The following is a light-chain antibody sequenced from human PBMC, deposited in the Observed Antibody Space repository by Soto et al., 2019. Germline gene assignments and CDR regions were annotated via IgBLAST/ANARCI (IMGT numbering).Light chain of an antibody. CDR1: SSDVGGYNY. CDR2: DVS. V-gene: IGLV2-14*03. CDR3: SSYTSSSTLLYV. J-gene: IGLJ1*01. Sequence: QSALTQPASVSGSPGQSITISCTGTSSDVGGYNYVSWYQHHPGKAPKLMINDVSNRPSGVSNRFSGSKSGNTASLTISGLQAEDEADYYCSSYTSSSTLLYVFGTGTKVTVL.